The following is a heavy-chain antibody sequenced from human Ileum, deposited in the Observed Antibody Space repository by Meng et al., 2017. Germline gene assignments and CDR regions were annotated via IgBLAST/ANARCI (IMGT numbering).Heavy chain of an antibody. CDR2: IHYTGST. Sequence: QVQLQESGPGLVKVSQTRSLNCTVSGGSIGSAAYYWTWIRQHPAKGLEWIGYIHYTGSTSYNPSLESRTSTSIDTSNNQFSLKVTSVTAADTAVYYCARGVSAAGLFDNWGPGTLVTVSS. J-gene: IGHJ4*02. V-gene: IGHV4-31*03. D-gene: IGHD2-2*01. CDR3: ARGVSAAGLFDN. CDR1: GGSIGSAAYY.